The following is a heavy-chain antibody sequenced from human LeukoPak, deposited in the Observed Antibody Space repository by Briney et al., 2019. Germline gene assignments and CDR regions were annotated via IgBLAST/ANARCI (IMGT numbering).Heavy chain of an antibody. CDR2: INPSGGST. D-gene: IGHD5-24*01. CDR1: GYTFTSYY. J-gene: IGHJ3*02. V-gene: IGHV1-46*01. CDR3: ARGAEMATIDDDAFDI. Sequence: ASVKVSCKASGYTFTSYYMHWVRQAPEQGLEWMGIINPSGGSTSYAQKFQGRVTMTRDTSTSTVYMELSSLRSEDTAVYYRARGAEMATIDDDAFDIWGQGTMVTVSS.